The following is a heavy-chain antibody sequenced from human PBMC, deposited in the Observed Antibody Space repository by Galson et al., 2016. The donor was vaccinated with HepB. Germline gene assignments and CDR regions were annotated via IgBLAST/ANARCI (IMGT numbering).Heavy chain of an antibody. Sequence: SLRLSCADSGFTFSSDSMNWVRQAPGKGLEWISSISRSSSLIYYADSVTGRFTISRDNAKRSLYLQMNSLRVEDTAVYYCLNGARLYDYGSAYWGQGTLVIVSS. J-gene: IGHJ4*02. CDR1: GFTFSSDS. CDR3: LNGARLYDYGSAY. V-gene: IGHV3-21*01. D-gene: IGHD3-16*01. CDR2: ISRSSSLI.